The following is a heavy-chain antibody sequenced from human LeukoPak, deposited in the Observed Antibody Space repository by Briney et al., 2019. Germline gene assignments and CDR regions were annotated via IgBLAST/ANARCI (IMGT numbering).Heavy chain of an antibody. CDR2: INHSGST. CDR3: ASLSSSPESY. Sequence: PSETLSLTCAVYGGSFSGNFWTWIRQPPGKGLEWIGEINHSGSTNYNPSLKSRVTISVDTSKNQFSLKLSSVTAADTAVYYCASLSSSPESYWGQGTLVTVSS. CDR1: GGSFSGNF. J-gene: IGHJ4*02. D-gene: IGHD6-13*01. V-gene: IGHV4-34*01.